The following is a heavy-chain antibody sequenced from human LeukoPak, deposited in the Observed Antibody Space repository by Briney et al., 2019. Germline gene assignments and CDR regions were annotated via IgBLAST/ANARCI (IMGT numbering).Heavy chain of an antibody. D-gene: IGHD3-22*01. V-gene: IGHV3-7*01. J-gene: IGHJ4*02. Sequence: GGSLRLSCAASGFTYSSYWMSWVRQAPGKGLEWVANIKQDGSEKYYVDSVKGRFTISRDNAKNSLYLQMNSLRAEDTAVYYCASWDYYDSSGYCHWGQGTLVTVSS. CDR3: ASWDYYDSSGYCH. CDR1: GFTYSSYW. CDR2: IKQDGSEK.